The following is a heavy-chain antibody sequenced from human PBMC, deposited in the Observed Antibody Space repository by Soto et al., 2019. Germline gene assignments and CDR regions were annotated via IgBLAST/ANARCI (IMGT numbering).Heavy chain of an antibody. D-gene: IGHD4-17*01. Sequence: SETLSLTCAVYGGSFGGYYWSWIRQPPGKGLEWIGEINHSGSTNYNPSLKSRVTISVDTSKNQFSLKLSSVTAADTAVYYCARVPSTVVTRMYGMDVWGQGTTVTVSS. CDR2: INHSGST. V-gene: IGHV4-34*01. J-gene: IGHJ6*02. CDR1: GGSFGGYY. CDR3: ARVPSTVVTRMYGMDV.